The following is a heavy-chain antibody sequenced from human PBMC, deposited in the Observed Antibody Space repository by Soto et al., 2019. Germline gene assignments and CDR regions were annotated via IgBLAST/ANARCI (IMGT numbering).Heavy chain of an antibody. V-gene: IGHV1-3*01. CDR3: ARVPPGIAARPDLNYYGMDV. CDR2: INAGNGNT. J-gene: IGHJ6*02. D-gene: IGHD6-6*01. Sequence: ASVKVSCKASGYTFTSYAMHWLRQSPGQRLEWMGWINAGNGNTKYSQKFQGRVTITRDTSASTAYMELSSLRSEDTAVYYCARVPPGIAARPDLNYYGMDVWGQGTTVTV. CDR1: GYTFTSYA.